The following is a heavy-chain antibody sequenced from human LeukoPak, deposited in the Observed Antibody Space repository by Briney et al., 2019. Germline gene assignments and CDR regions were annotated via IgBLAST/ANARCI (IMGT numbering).Heavy chain of an antibody. D-gene: IGHD3-22*01. CDR3: ARGGGITMIVVVITPPDAFDI. J-gene: IGHJ3*02. CDR1: GFTFSSYE. V-gene: IGHV3-48*03. Sequence: GGSLRLSCAASGFTFSSYEMNWVRQAPGKGLEWVSYISSSGSTIYYADSVKGRFTISRDNAKNSLYLQMNSLRAEDTAVYYCARGGGITMIVVVITPPDAFDIWGQGTMVTVSP. CDR2: ISSSGSTI.